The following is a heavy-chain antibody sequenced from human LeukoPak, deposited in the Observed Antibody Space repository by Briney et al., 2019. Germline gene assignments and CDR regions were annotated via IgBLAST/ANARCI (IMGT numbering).Heavy chain of an antibody. J-gene: IGHJ6*02. Sequence: SETLSLTCTVSGGSISNYYWNWLGQAPGKGLEWIGYIYYTGSTKYNPSLTSRVKISVDTTKNQYSLKLSSVTAADTAVYYCAWRYGSGSSGMDVWGQGTTVTVSS. V-gene: IGHV4-59*08. CDR2: IYYTGST. CDR1: GGSISNYY. D-gene: IGHD3-10*01. CDR3: AWRYGSGSSGMDV.